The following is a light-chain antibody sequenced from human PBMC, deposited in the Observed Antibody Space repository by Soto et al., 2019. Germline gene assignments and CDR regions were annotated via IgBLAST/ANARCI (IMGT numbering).Light chain of an antibody. CDR1: QRRIYSDGKTY. V-gene: IGKV2D-29*01. CDR2: AVA. J-gene: IGKJ2*01. CDR3: TPSVQLPYT. Sequence: DLVMTQTPLSLSVTPGQSASISCKSSQRRIYSDGKTYLSWYLQKAGQPPQLLIYAVANRISGVPDRFSGSGSGTDFTLKISRVEAEDVGIYYCTPSVQLPYTFGQGTKLEIK.